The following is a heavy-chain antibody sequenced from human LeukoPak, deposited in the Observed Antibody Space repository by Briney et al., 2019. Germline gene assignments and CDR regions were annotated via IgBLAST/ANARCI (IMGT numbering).Heavy chain of an antibody. CDR3: TKDLGGSRYRDYYYCGMDV. CDR1: GFTFSSYA. CDR2: ISGSGGST. J-gene: IGHJ6*02. V-gene: IGHV3-23*01. D-gene: IGHD2-15*01. Sequence: GSLRLSCAASGFTFSSYAMSWVRQAPGKGLEWVSAISGSGGSTYYADSVKGRFTISRDNSKNTLYLQMNSLRAEDTAVYYCTKDLGGSRYRDYYYCGMDVWGQGTTVTVSS.